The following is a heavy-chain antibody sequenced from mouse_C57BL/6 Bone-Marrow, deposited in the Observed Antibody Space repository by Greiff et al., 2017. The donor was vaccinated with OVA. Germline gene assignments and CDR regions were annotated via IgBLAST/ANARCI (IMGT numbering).Heavy chain of an antibody. J-gene: IGHJ1*03. Sequence: VQLQQSGPELVKPGASVKISCKASGYTFTDYYMNWVKQSHGKSLEWIGDINPNNGGTSYNQKFKGKATLTVDKSSSTAYMELRSLTSEDSAVYYCARREDYYGSGYFDVWGTGTTVTVSS. CDR3: ARREDYYGSGYFDV. D-gene: IGHD1-1*01. V-gene: IGHV1-26*01. CDR2: INPNNGGT. CDR1: GYTFTDYY.